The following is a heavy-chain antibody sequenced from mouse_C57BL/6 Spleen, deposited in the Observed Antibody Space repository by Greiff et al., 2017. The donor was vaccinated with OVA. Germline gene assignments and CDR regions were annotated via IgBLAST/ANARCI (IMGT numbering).Heavy chain of an antibody. CDR1: GFTFSDYG. Sequence: EVMLVEFGGGLVKPGGSLKLSCAASGFTFSDYGMHWVRQAPEKGLEWVAYISSGSSTIYYADTVKGRFTISRDNAKNTLFLQMTSLRSEDTAMYYCARREGDAMDYWGQGTSVTVSS. J-gene: IGHJ4*01. CDR3: ARREGDAMDY. CDR2: ISSGSSTI. V-gene: IGHV5-17*01.